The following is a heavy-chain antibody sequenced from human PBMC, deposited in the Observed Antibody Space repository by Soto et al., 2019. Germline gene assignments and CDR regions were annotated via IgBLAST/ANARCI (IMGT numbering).Heavy chain of an antibody. CDR2: IYYSGST. J-gene: IGHJ6*02. V-gene: IGHV4-61*08. CDR3: ARDLRGSRTSRPWNYYGLDV. D-gene: IGHD2-2*01. Sequence: SETLSLTCAVSGGSVSSSVHYWSWIRQPPGKGLEWIGNIYYSGSTNYNPSLKSRVTISVDTSKNQFSLKLSSVTAADTAVYYCARDLRGSRTSRPWNYYGLDVWGQGATVTVSS. CDR1: GGSVSSSVHY.